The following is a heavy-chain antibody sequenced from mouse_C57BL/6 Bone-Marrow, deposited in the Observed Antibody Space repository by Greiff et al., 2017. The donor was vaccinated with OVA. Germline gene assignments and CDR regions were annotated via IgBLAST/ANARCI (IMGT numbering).Heavy chain of an antibody. J-gene: IGHJ1*03. D-gene: IGHD1-1*01. CDR1: GYTFTSYC. CDR2: IYPGNSDT. Sequence: EVKLLQSGTVLARPGASVKMSCKASGYTFTSYCMHWVKQRPGQGLEWIGAIYPGNSDTSYNQKFKGKAKLTAVTSASTAYMELSSLTTEDSAVYYCTRKGSTGVAEYCDVWGTGTTVTVSS. CDR3: TRKGSTGVAEYCDV. V-gene: IGHV1-5*01.